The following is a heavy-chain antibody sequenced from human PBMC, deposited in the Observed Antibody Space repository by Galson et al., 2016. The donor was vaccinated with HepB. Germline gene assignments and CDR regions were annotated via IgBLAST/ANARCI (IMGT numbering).Heavy chain of an antibody. CDR3: ARLDPPYAFDM. CDR1: GGSLSNFY. J-gene: IGHJ3*02. CDR2: VDDSGTT. V-gene: IGHV4-59*08. D-gene: IGHD3-9*01. Sequence: SETLSLTCAINGGSLSNFYWNWIRQSPGKGLEWIGYVDDSGTTKYNPSLQTRVTISLDTSKNQISLKLRSVTAADTAVYYCARLDPPYAFDMWGQGTMVTVSS.